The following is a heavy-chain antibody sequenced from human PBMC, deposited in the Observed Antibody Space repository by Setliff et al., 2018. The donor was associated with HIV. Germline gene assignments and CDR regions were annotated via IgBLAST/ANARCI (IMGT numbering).Heavy chain of an antibody. CDR3: ASGRGDGYNYFAFDI. D-gene: IGHD5-12*01. CDR2: ITPYNANT. Sequence: VKVSCKASGYPFTYRYLHWVRQAPGQALEWMGWITPYNANTNYAQKFQDRVTMTSDRSLSTAYMDLSSLRSEDTAMYYCASGRGDGYNYFAFDIWGQGTVVTVSS. V-gene: IGHV1-45*02. J-gene: IGHJ3*02. CDR1: GYPFTYRY.